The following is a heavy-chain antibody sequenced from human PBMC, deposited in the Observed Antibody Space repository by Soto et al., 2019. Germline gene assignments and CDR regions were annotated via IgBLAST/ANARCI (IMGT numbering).Heavy chain of an antibody. D-gene: IGHD6-19*01. CDR2: ISPTGNSI. V-gene: IGHV3-11*01. Sequence: GGSLRLSCAASGFTFSGYYMNWIRQAPGKGLEWISYISPTGNSIYYADSVKGRFTISRDNAKNSLYLQVSSLRAEDTAMYYCAGDLHGLSYFDYWGQGTLVTVSS. CDR1: GFTFSGYY. J-gene: IGHJ4*02. CDR3: AGDLHGLSYFDY.